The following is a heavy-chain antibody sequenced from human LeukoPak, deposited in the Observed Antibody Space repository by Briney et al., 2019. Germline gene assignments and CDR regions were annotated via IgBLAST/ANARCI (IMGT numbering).Heavy chain of an antibody. V-gene: IGHV3-7*01. CDR1: QFSISYDW. CDR3: ARDLSWTAMDY. Sequence: PGGSLRLSCAASQFSISYDWMHWVRQAPGKGLEWVASIKEDGRDIHYLDSVKGRLTISRDNAKNSLYLQMNRLRAEDTAVYYCARDLSWTAMDYWGQGTLVTVSS. J-gene: IGHJ4*02. CDR2: IKEDGRDI. D-gene: IGHD5-18*01.